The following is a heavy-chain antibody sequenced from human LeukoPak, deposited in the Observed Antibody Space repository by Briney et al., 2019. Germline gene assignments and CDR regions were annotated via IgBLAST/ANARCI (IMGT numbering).Heavy chain of an antibody. CDR1: GFHFSSYA. Sequence: QSGGSLRLSCAASGFHFSSYAMSWVGQAPRKGLQWVSAIRVIGCSTYYADSLQGRFTISRDNSKNQLYLQLNSLTAEDTAVYYCAKEDAYGDYGVWGQGPLVTVSS. J-gene: IGHJ1*01. CDR2: IRVIGCST. CDR3: AKEDAYGDYGV. D-gene: IGHD4-17*01. V-gene: IGHV3-23*01.